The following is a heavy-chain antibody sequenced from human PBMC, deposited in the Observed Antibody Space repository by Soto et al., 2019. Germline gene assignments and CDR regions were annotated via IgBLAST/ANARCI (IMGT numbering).Heavy chain of an antibody. J-gene: IGHJ4*02. V-gene: IGHV5-51*01. Sequence: GESLKISCKASGYSFTNYWIGWVRQMPGKGLEWMGTIYPGDSDTRYSPSFQGQVTFSVDKSINTAYLHWTSLEASDTAIYYCAIQHPLDSSAWYNWGQGTLVTVSS. CDR1: GYSFTNYW. D-gene: IGHD6-19*01. CDR2: IYPGDSDT. CDR3: AIQHPLDSSAWYN.